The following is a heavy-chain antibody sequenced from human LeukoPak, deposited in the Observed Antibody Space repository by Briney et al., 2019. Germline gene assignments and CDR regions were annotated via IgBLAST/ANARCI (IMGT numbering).Heavy chain of an antibody. CDR3: ARGSGSYFYYYMDV. CDR1: GGSISSYY. V-gene: IGHV4-4*07. Sequence: SETLSLTCTVSGGSISSYYWSWIRQPAGKGLEWIGRIYTSGSTNYNPSLKSRVTMSVDTSKNQFSLKLSSVTAADTAVYYCARGSGSYFYYYMDVWGKGTTVTVSS. CDR2: IYTSGST. J-gene: IGHJ6*03. D-gene: IGHD1-26*01.